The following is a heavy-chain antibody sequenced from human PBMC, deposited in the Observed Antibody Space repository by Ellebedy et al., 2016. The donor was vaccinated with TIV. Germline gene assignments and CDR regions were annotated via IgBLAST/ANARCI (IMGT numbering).Heavy chain of an antibody. Sequence: GGSLRLSXAASGFTFSSYAMSWVRQAPGKGLEWVSAISGSGGSTYYADSVKGRFTISRDNSKNTLYLQMNSLRAEDTAVYYCAKGKNSGSYCDYWGQGTLVTVSS. CDR1: GFTFSSYA. V-gene: IGHV3-23*01. CDR3: AKGKNSGSYCDY. D-gene: IGHD1-26*01. J-gene: IGHJ4*02. CDR2: ISGSGGST.